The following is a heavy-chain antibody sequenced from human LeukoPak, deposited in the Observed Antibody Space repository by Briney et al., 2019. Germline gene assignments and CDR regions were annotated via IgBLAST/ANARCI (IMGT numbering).Heavy chain of an antibody. V-gene: IGHV3-23*01. D-gene: IGHD1-14*01. CDR2: ISGTTSGT. J-gene: IGHJ6*02. CDR1: GFTFSTCA. CDR3: AKVRTYFYHGLDV. Sequence: GGSLRLSCAASGFTFSTCAMSWVRQAPGKGLEWVSGISGTTSGTYYADSVKGRFTISRDNSKNTLFLQVNSLRAEDAAVYYRAKVRTYFYHGLDVWGQGTTVTVSS.